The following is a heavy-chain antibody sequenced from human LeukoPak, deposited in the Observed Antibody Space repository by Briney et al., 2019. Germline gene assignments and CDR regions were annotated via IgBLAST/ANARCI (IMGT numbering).Heavy chain of an antibody. J-gene: IGHJ5*02. D-gene: IGHD2-2*01. V-gene: IGHV1-2*02. CDR3: ARPSSRYQLLFQAWFDP. CDR2: INPNSGGT. Sequence: GASVKVSCKASGYIFTGYYMHWVRQAPGQGLEWMGWINPNSGGTNYAQKFQGRVTMTRDTSISTAYMELSRLRSDDTAVYYCARPSSRYQLLFQAWFDPWGQGTLVTVSS. CDR1: GYIFTGYY.